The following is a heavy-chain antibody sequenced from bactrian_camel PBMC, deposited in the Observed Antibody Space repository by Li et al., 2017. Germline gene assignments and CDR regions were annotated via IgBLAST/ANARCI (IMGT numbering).Heavy chain of an antibody. D-gene: IGHD1*01. V-gene: IGHV3S1*01. Sequence: HVQLVESGGGLVQPGGSLRLSCAVSGFTGSSYYVSWVRQAPGKKREGVAAIYTSSYGGSTYYAASVKGRFTISRDNAKNTVYLQMNSLQSEDTALYYCAKGLYSTADAVGHRVRGQGTQVTVS. CDR1: GFTGSSYY. CDR2: IYTSSYGGST. J-gene: IGHJ4*01.